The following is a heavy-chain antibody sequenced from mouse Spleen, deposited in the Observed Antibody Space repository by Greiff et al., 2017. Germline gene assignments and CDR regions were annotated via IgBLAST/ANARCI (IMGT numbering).Heavy chain of an antibody. J-gene: IGHJ1*01. CDR1: GYSITSGYY. D-gene: IGHD1-1*01. CDR2: ISYDGSN. V-gene: IGHV3-6*01. Sequence: EVQLVESGPGLVKPSQSLSLTCSVTGYSITSGYYWNWIRQFPGNKLEWMGYISYDGSNNYNPSLKNRISITRDTSKNQFFLKLNSVTTEDTATYYCAREGITTVVATAYWYFDVWGAGTTVTVSS. CDR3: AREGITTVVATAYWYFDV.